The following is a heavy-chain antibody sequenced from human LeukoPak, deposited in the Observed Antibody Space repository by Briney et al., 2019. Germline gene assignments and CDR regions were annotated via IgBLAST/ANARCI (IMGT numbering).Heavy chain of an antibody. CDR2: INHSGST. D-gene: IGHD6-25*01. J-gene: IGHJ4*02. Sequence: SETLSLTCAVYGGSFSGYYWSWIRQPPGKGLEWIGEINHSGSTNYNPSLKSRATLSVDSSKNQFSLKLTSVTAADAAVYFCARQLPTAAADTRGYFDYWGQGTVVTVSS. CDR1: GGSFSGYY. V-gene: IGHV4-34*01. CDR3: ARQLPTAAADTRGYFDY.